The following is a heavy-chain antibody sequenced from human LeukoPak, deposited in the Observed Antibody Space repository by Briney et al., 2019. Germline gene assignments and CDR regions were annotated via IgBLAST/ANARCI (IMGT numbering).Heavy chain of an antibody. V-gene: IGHV3-7*01. D-gene: IGHD4-17*01. CDR3: ARLFGGVTTFDY. CDR2: INPDGSGT. Sequence: PGGSLRLFCGASGYSFSPYWMSWVRQAPGKGLDWVASINPDGSGTFYVDSVKGRFTISRDNAQNSLYLQMNSLSAEDTAVYYCARLFGGVTTFDYWGQGTLVTVSS. J-gene: IGHJ4*02. CDR1: GYSFSPYW.